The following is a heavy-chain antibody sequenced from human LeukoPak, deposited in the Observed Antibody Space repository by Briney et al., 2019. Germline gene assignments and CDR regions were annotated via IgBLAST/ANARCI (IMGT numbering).Heavy chain of an antibody. D-gene: IGHD2/OR15-2a*01. J-gene: IGHJ2*01. Sequence: PSETLSLTCTVSGGSVSSGRYYWSWIRQPPGKGLEWIGYIYYSGSTNYNPSLRRRVTISVDTSKNQFSLKLNSVTAADTAVYYCARVLGVSMITTPSWYFDLWGRGTLVTVSS. CDR1: GGSVSSGRYY. V-gene: IGHV4-61*01. CDR3: ARVLGVSMITTPSWYFDL. CDR2: IYYSGST.